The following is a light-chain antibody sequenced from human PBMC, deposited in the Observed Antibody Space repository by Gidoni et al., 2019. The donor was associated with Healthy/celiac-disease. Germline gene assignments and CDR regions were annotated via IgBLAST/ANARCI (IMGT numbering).Light chain of an antibody. CDR3: QQSYSTPPVT. CDR1: QSISRY. CDR2: AAS. Sequence: DMQMTQSPSSLSVSVGDRVTITCRASQSISRYLNWYQQKPGNAPKLLIYAASSLQSGVPSRFSGSGSGTDFTLTISSLQPEDFATYYCQQSYSTPPVTFGQGTRLEIK. V-gene: IGKV1-39*01. J-gene: IGKJ5*01.